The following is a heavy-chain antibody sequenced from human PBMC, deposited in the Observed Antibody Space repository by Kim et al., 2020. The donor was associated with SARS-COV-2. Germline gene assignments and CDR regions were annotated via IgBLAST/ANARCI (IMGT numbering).Heavy chain of an antibody. J-gene: IGHJ4*02. CDR1: GFPFSNFA. CDR3: AKDRWERDEGYGPFES. D-gene: IGHD1-26*01. Sequence: GGSLRLSCAASGFPFSNFAMHWVRQAPGKGLEFVSTISANGDSTYYANSVKGRFTISRDNSKNTLSLEMGSLRAEDRAMYYCAKDRWERDEGYGPFESWGQRTLVTVSS. V-gene: IGHV3-64*01. CDR2: ISANGDST.